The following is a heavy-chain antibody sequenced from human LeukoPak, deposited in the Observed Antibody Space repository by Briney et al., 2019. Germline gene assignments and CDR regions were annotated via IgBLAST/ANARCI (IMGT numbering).Heavy chain of an antibody. CDR3: TRLTLDTSGGSGGY. CDR2: IRSKAHSYAT. J-gene: IGHJ4*02. Sequence: AGGSLRLSCAASGFTFSGFAMHWVRQASGKELEWVGRIRSKAHSYATAYAASVKGRFTISRDDSKNTAYLQMNSLTTEDTAVYYCTRLTLDTSGGSGGYWGQGTLVTVSS. CDR1: GFTFSGFA. V-gene: IGHV3-73*01. D-gene: IGHD3-10*01.